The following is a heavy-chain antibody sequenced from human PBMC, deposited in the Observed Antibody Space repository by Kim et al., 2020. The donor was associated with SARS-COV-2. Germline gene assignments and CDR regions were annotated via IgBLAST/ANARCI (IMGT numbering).Heavy chain of an antibody. V-gene: IGHV4-30-2*01. Sequence: SETLSLTCAVSGGSIGSDGYSWSWIRQPPGKGLEWIGYIYHSGSSDYNWSLKSRASISVDRTQNQFSLKLTSVTAADTAVYYCVREVDSHWYFDLWGRGTLVTVSS. D-gene: IGHD5-12*01. CDR1: GGSIGSDGYS. CDR2: IYHSGSS. J-gene: IGHJ2*01. CDR3: VREVDSHWYFDL.